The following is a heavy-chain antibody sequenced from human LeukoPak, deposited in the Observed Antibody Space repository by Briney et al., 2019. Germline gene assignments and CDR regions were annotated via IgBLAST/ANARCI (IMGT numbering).Heavy chain of an antibody. Sequence: SETLSLTCAVYGGSFSGYYWSWIRQPPGKGLEWIGEINHSGSTNYNPSLKSRVTISVDTSKNQFSLKLSSVTAADTAVYYCARADIENWFDPWGQGTLVTVSP. CDR1: GGSFSGYY. CDR3: ARADIENWFDP. J-gene: IGHJ5*02. CDR2: INHSGST. V-gene: IGHV4-34*01.